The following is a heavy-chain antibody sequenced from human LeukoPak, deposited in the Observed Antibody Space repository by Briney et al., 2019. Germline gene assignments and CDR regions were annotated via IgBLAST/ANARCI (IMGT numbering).Heavy chain of an antibody. V-gene: IGHV3-11*01. CDR2: ISSSGSTI. CDR1: GFTFSDYY. J-gene: IGHJ4*02. Sequence: PEGSLRLSCAASGFTFSDYYMSWIRQAPGKGLEWVSYISSSGSTIYYTDSVKGRFTISRDNAKNSLYLQMNSLRAEDTAVYYCARGVAYDFWSGYYSSDYWGQGTLVTVSS. CDR3: ARGVAYDFWSGYYSSDY. D-gene: IGHD3-3*01.